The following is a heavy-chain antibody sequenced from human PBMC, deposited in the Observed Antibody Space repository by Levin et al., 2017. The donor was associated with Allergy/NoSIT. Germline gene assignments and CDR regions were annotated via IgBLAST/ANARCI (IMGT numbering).Heavy chain of an antibody. CDR1: GFTFSGYY. CDR3: ARFGDTPK. J-gene: IGHJ4*02. D-gene: IGHD3-10*01. Sequence: GESLKISCAASGFTFSGYYMHWVRQAPGKGLVWVSRISSDGSSTTYADSVKGRFTISRDNAKNTVYLQINSLRAGDTAVYYCARFGDTPKWGQGTLVTVSS. V-gene: IGHV3-74*01. CDR2: ISSDGSST.